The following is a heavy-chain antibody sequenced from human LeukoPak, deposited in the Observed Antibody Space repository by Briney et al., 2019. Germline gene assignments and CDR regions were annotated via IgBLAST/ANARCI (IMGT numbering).Heavy chain of an antibody. D-gene: IGHD2-2*01. V-gene: IGHV3-21*01. CDR2: ISSSSSYI. CDR3: ARSPGYCSSTSCYPYYFDY. Sequence: GSLKLSCAGSGFTFSSYSMNWVRQAPGKGLEWVSSISSSSSYIYYADSVKGRFTISRDNAKNSLYLQMNSLRAEDTAVYYCARSPGYCSSTSCYPYYFDYWGQGTLVTVSS. CDR1: GFTFSSYS. J-gene: IGHJ4*02.